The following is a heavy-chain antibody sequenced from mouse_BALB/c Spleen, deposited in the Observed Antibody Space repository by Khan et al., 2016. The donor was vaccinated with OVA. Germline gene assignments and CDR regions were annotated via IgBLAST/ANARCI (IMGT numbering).Heavy chain of an antibody. V-gene: IGHV1-63*02. D-gene: IGHD3-1*01. CDR2: IYPRGYYT. J-gene: IGHJ1*01. Sequence: QMQLEESGTELIRPGTSVKMSCKASGYTFTNYWLGWVKQRPGHGLEWIGDIYPRGYYTNYNEKFKGKATLTVDTSSNTAYMQLSSLTSEDSAVYFCTRWATWFFDVWGAGTTVTVSS. CDR3: TRWATWFFDV. CDR1: GYTFTNYW.